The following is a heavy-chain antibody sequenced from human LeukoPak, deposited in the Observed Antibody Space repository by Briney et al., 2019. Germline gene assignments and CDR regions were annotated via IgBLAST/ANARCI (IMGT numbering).Heavy chain of an antibody. CDR2: IYYSGST. Sequence: SETLSLTCTVSGGSISSYYWSWIRQPPGKGLERIGYIYYSGSTNYNPSLKSRVTISVDTSKNQFSLKLSSVTAADTAVYYCARGSSSSRGTDFDYWGQGTLVTVSS. CDR3: ARGSSSSRGTDFDY. CDR1: GGSISSYY. D-gene: IGHD6-13*01. V-gene: IGHV4-59*01. J-gene: IGHJ4*02.